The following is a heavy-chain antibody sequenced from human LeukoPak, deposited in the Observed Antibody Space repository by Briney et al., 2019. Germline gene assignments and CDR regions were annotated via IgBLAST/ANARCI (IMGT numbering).Heavy chain of an antibody. Sequence: SETLSLTCTVSGASISGYYWGWIRQSPGKGLEWIGYIHYSGDTNYVPSLKSRVPISVDTSKNQFSLKLTSLTAADTAVYYCVKVGTGTVDFWGQGTLVGISS. CDR3: VKVGTGTVDF. J-gene: IGHJ4*02. CDR1: GASISGYY. V-gene: IGHV4-59*01. CDR2: IHYSGDT. D-gene: IGHD1-1*01.